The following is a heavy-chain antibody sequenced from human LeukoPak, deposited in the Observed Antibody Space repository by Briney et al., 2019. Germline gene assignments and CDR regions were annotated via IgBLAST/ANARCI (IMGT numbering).Heavy chain of an antibody. V-gene: IGHV1-69*05. D-gene: IGHD3-10*01. CDR1: GGTFSSYA. J-gene: IGHJ3*02. CDR2: IIPIFGTA. Sequence: EASVKVSCKASGGTFSSYAICWVRQAPGQGLEWMGGIIPIFGTANYAQKFQGRVTITTDESTSTAYMALSSLRSEDTAVYYCATTNNFIGSGSYYSDAFDIWGQGTMVTVSS. CDR3: ATTNNFIGSGSYYSDAFDI.